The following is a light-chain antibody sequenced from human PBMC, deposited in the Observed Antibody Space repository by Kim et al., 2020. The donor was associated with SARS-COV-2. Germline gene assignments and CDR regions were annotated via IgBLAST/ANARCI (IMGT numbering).Light chain of an antibody. CDR3: QVWDSGTVV. V-gene: IGLV3-21*04. CDR1: NIGTKS. J-gene: IGLJ2*01. Sequence: VAPGKTARITCGGTNIGTKSVHWYQQKPGQAPVLVIYYDSDRPSGIPERFSGSNSGNTATLTISRVEAGDEADYFCQVWDSGTVVFGGGTKLTVL. CDR2: YDS.